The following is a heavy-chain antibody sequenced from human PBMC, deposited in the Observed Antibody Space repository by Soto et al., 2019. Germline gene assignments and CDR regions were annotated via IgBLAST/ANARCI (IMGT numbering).Heavy chain of an antibody. CDR2: ISGSGGST. CDR1: GFTFSSFA. J-gene: IGHJ5*02. Sequence: EVQLLESGGGLVQPGGSLRLSCAASGFTFSSFAMSWVRQAPGKGLEWVSAISGSGGSTYYADSVKGQFTISRDNSKNTLYLQMNSLRAEDTAVYYCAKWTYYDFWSGYYFGWFDPWGQGTLVTVSS. D-gene: IGHD3-3*01. V-gene: IGHV3-23*01. CDR3: AKWTYYDFWSGYYFGWFDP.